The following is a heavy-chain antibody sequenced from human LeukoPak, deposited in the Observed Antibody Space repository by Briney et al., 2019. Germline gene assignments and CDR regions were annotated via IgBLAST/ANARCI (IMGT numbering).Heavy chain of an antibody. CDR1: GGPISSGDYY. CDR3: ARDGPVLLWFGELYYGMDV. CDR2: IYYSGST. Sequence: SQTLSLTCTVSGGPISSGDYYWSWIRQPPGKGLEWIGYIYYSGSTYYNPSLKSRVTISVDTSKNQFSLKLSSVTAADTAVYYCARDGPVLLWFGELYYGMDVWGQGTTVTVSS. J-gene: IGHJ6*02. D-gene: IGHD3-10*01. V-gene: IGHV4-30-4*01.